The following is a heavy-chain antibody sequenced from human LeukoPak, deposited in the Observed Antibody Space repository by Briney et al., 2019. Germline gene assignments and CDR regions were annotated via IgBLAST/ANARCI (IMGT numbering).Heavy chain of an antibody. J-gene: IGHJ5*02. D-gene: IGHD3-10*01. Sequence: PSETLSLTCTVSGGSISVSAYYWGWIRQPPGKGLEWVGNIYYSGSTFYNPALKSRATISVDTTKNQFSLKLTSVTAADTAVYYCARYYIGTSRHNHWGQGTLVAVSS. CDR1: GGSISVSAYY. V-gene: IGHV4-39*01. CDR2: IYYSGST. CDR3: ARYYIGTSRHNH.